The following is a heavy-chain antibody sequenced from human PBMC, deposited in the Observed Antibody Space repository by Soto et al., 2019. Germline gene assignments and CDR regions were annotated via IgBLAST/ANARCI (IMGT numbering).Heavy chain of an antibody. D-gene: IGHD3-9*01. J-gene: IGHJ4*02. CDR2: ISSSSSTI. CDR3: ASRAATRYFDWLPMN. CDR1: GCNFSSYS. Sequence: GGSMRLSCAASGCNFSSYSRNWVRKATGKGLEWVSYISSSSSTIYYADSVKGRFTISRDNAKNSLYLQMNSLRAEDTAVYYCASRAATRYFDWLPMNWGQGTLVTVSS. V-gene: IGHV3-48*01.